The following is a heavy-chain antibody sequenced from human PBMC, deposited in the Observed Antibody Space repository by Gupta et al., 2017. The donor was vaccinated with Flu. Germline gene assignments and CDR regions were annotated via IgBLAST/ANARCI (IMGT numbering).Heavy chain of an antibody. CDR3: AREYSSSRYFDY. Sequence: EVQLVESGGGLVQPGGSLRLSCAASGFTFSSYWMHWVRQVPGKGLVWVSRINRDGSSTTYADSVKGRFTISRDNANNTLYLQMNSLRAEDTAVYYCAREYSSSRYFDYWGQGTLVTVSS. V-gene: IGHV3-74*01. CDR1: GFTFSSYW. D-gene: IGHD6-6*01. CDR2: INRDGSST. J-gene: IGHJ4*02.